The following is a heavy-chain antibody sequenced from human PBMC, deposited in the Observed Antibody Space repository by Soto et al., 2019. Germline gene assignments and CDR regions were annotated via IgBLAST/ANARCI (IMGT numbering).Heavy chain of an antibody. V-gene: IGHV4-39*01. Sequence: SETLSLTFTVSGGSISSISYYWGWIRQPPGKGLEWIGSIYYSGSTYYNPSLKSRVTISVDTSKNQFSLKLSSVTAAETAVYYCARSPSLVAATVFDXWGQGTLVTVSX. CDR3: ARSPSLVAATVFDX. CDR1: GGSISSISYY. D-gene: IGHD1-26*01. CDR2: IYYSGST. J-gene: IGHJ4*02.